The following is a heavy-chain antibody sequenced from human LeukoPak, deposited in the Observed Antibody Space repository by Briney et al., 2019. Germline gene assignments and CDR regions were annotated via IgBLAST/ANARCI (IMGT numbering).Heavy chain of an antibody. V-gene: IGHV4-59*12. J-gene: IGHJ4*02. Sequence: PSETLSLTCSVSDGSTTGYYWSWIRQPPGKGLEWIAYVYYTGRTLYNPSLESRVTISVDTSKTQFSLTVTSVTTADTAVYYCAREFIMVAPFGYWGQGTLVAVSS. CDR3: AREFIMVAPFGY. CDR2: VYYTGRT. D-gene: IGHD2-8*01. CDR1: DGSTTGYY.